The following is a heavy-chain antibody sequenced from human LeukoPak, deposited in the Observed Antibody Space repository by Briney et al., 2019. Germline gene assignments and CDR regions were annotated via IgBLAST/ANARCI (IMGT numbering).Heavy chain of an antibody. Sequence: SETLSLTCTVSGGSIDSYFWSWIRQPPGKGLEWIGYIYYTGSTEYHPSLKSRVTISLDTSKNQFSLKLTSVTAADTAVYYCARVYQSAEYYFDYWGQGNLVSVSS. V-gene: IGHV4-59*01. CDR3: ARVYQSAEYYFDY. CDR2: IYYTGST. J-gene: IGHJ4*02. CDR1: GGSIDSYF. D-gene: IGHD2-2*01.